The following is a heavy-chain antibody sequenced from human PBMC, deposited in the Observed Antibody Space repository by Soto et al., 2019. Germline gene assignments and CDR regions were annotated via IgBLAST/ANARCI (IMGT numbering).Heavy chain of an antibody. D-gene: IGHD5-12*01. CDR3: ARQNRGYSGYENGAFDI. Sequence: GESLKISCKGSGYSFTSYWIGWVRQMPGKGLEWMGIIYPGDSDTRYSPSFQGQVTISADKSISTAYLQWNSLEASDTAMYYCARQNRGYSGYENGAFDIWGQGTMVTVSS. CDR1: GYSFTSYW. CDR2: IYPGDSDT. V-gene: IGHV5-51*01. J-gene: IGHJ3*02.